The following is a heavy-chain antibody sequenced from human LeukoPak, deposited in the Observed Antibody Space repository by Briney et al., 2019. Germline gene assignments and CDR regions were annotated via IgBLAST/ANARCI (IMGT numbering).Heavy chain of an antibody. V-gene: IGHV1-24*01. CDR2: FDPEDGET. CDR1: GYTLTELS. D-gene: IGHD3-22*01. J-gene: IGHJ3*02. CDR3: ATVSHSSGYYLDAFDI. Sequence: ASVKVSCKVTGYTLTELSMHWVRQAPGKGLEWMGGFDPEDGETIYAQKFQGRVTMTEDTSTDTAYMELSSLRSEDTAVYYCATVSHSSGYYLDAFDIWGQGTMVTVSS.